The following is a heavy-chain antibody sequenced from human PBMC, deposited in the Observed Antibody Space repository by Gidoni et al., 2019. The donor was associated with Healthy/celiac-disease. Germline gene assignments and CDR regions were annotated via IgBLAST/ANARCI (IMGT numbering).Heavy chain of an antibody. D-gene: IGHD5-18*01. J-gene: IGHJ6*02. CDR3: ANRGYSYGYDSMDV. V-gene: IGHV3-30*18. CDR2: ISYDGSDN. CDR1: GFTFSSYG. Sequence: QVQLVASGGGVVQPGRSLRLSCAASGFTFSSYGMHWVRQAPGKGLEWVAVISYDGSDNYYADSVKGRFTISRDNSKNTLYLQMNSLRAEDTAVYYCANRGYSYGYDSMDVWGQGTTVTVSS.